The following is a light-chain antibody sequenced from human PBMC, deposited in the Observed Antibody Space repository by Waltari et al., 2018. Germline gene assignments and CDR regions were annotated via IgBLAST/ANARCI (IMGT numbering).Light chain of an antibody. CDR2: DAS. CDR1: QSVSSY. Sequence: EIVLTQSPATLSLSPGERATLSCRASQSVSSYLAWYQQKPGQAPRLLIYDASNRATGIPARFSGSGSGTDFTLTISCLQSEDFATYYCQQYYGYPLTFGGGTKVEIK. CDR3: QQYYGYPLT. V-gene: IGKV3-11*01. J-gene: IGKJ4*01.